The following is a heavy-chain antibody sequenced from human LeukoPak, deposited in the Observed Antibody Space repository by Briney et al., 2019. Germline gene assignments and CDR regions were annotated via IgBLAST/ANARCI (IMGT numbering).Heavy chain of an antibody. J-gene: IGHJ5*02. D-gene: IGHD2-8*01. CDR2: ISSSSSYI. V-gene: IGHV3-21*01. CDR1: GFTFSSYS. Sequence: GGSLRLSCAASGFTFSSYSMNWARQAPGKGLEWVSSISSSSSYIYYADSVKGRFTISRDNAKNSLYLQMNSLRAEDTAVYYCARYSLVMVYEVNNWFDPWGQGTLVTVSS. CDR3: ARYSLVMVYEVNNWFDP.